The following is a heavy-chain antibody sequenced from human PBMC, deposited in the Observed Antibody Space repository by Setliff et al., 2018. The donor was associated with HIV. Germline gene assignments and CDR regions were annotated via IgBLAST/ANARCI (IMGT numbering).Heavy chain of an antibody. CDR3: VRVDYGDYDFDY. J-gene: IGHJ4*02. CDR1: GRSITSDYQ. D-gene: IGHD4-17*01. V-gene: IGHV4-38-2*02. Sequence: SETLSLTCTVSGRSITSDYQWGWIRQPPGKGLEWIGSIYHSGSTYYNPSLKSRVTISVDTTKSQISLKLISVTAADTAVFYCVRVDYGDYDFDYWGQGTLVTVSS. CDR2: IYHSGST.